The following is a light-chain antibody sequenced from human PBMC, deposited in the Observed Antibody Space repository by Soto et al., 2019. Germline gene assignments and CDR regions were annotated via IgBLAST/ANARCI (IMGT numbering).Light chain of an antibody. Sequence: DVQMTQSPSTLSASVGDTVTVTCLASQSISSWLAWYQQKPGKAPKLLIYDASSLESGVPSRFSGSGSGTEFTLTISSLQPDDFATYYCQHYNSYSEAFGQGTKVDNK. CDR2: DAS. V-gene: IGKV1-5*01. CDR1: QSISSW. J-gene: IGKJ1*01. CDR3: QHYNSYSEA.